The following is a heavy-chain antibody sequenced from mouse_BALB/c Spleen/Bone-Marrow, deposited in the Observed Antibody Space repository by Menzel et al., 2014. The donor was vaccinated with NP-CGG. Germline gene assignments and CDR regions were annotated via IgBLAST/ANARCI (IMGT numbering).Heavy chain of an antibody. J-gene: IGHJ3*01. CDR2: IDPANGNT. D-gene: IGHD1-1*01. V-gene: IGHV14-3*02. CDR3: ASYYYGSAWFAY. Sequence: VQLQQSGAELMKPGASVKLSCTASGFNIKDTYMHWVKQRPEQGLEWIGRIDPANGNTKYDPKFQGKATITADTSSNTAYLQLSSLTSEDAAVYYCASYYYGSAWFAYWGQGTLVTVSA. CDR1: GFNIKDTY.